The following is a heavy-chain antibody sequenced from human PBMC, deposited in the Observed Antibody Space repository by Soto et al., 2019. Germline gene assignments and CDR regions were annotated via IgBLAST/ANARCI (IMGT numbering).Heavy chain of an antibody. CDR2: ISAYNGNT. CDR1: GSTFTSYG. J-gene: IGHJ4*02. V-gene: IGHV1-18*01. Sequence: ASVKVSCQASGSTFTSYGISWVRQAPGQGLEWMGWISAYNGNTNYAQKLQGRVTMTTDTSTSTAYMELRSLRSDDTAVYYCPTGSDILTGHYSPASIPDYWGKGTLVTVAS. CDR3: PTGSDILTGHYSPASIPDY. D-gene: IGHD3-9*01.